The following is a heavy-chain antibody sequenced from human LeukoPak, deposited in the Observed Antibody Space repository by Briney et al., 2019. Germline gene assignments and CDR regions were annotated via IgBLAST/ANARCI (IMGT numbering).Heavy chain of an antibody. D-gene: IGHD3-10*01. CDR1: GGSISSYY. CDR3: ANREGVRAGYFDY. V-gene: IGHV4-59*08. CDR2: IYYSGST. Sequence: SETLSLTCTVSGGSISSYYWSWIRQPPGKGLEWIGYIYYSGSTNYNPSLKSRVTISVDTSKYQFSLKLSSVTAADTAVYYCANREGVRAGYFDYWGRGTLVTVSS. J-gene: IGHJ4*02.